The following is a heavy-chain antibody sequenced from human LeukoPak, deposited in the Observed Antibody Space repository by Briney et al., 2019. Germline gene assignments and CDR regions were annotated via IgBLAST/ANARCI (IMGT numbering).Heavy chain of an antibody. J-gene: IGHJ4*02. Sequence: SETLSLTCTVSGGPISTYFWSWIRQPPGKCVEWIGYVYSSGSTNYNPSLKSRVTILVDTSKNQFSLKLTSVTAADTAVYFCARSALDTSGSYYNPQPFEYWGQGTLVIVSS. V-gene: IGHV4-59*01. CDR1: GGPISTYF. D-gene: IGHD3-10*01. CDR2: VYSSGST. CDR3: ARSALDTSGSYYNPQPFEY.